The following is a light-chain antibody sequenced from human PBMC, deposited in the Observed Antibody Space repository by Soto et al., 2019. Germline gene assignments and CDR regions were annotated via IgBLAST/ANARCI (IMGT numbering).Light chain of an antibody. CDR3: QPRVI. V-gene: IGKV3-11*01. CDR2: DTS. CDR1: PGITSF. J-gene: IGKJ3*01. Sequence: EMVMTQSPATLSLSPGDRATLSCWASPGITSFRLNWYQQKPGQAPRLLIYDTSKRAAGIPARFSGSGSGTDFTRTVSSLEPEYFAVYYCQPRVIFGPGTKLDI.